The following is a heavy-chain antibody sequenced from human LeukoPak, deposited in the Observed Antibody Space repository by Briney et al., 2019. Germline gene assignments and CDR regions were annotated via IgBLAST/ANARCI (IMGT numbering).Heavy chain of an antibody. CDR1: GYTFTGYY. Sequence: ASVKVSCKASGYTFTGYYMHWVRQAPGQGLAWMGWINPNSGGTNYAQKFQGRVTMTRDTSISTAYMELSRLRSDDTAVYYCARSRITMIVVVTPDYWGQGTLVTVSS. CDR3: ARSRITMIVVVTPDY. CDR2: INPNSGGT. J-gene: IGHJ4*02. D-gene: IGHD3-22*01. V-gene: IGHV1-2*02.